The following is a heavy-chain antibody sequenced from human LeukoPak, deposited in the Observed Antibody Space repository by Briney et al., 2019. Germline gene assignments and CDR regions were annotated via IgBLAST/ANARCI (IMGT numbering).Heavy chain of an antibody. V-gene: IGHV3-23*01. CDR3: AKGIYSSGWRYFDY. Sequence: GGSLRLSCAASGFTLSNSAMSWVRQAPGKGLEWVSTLSGSGITTYYADSVKGRFTIYRDNSKNTLYLQMNSLRAEDTAVYYCAKGIYSSGWRYFDYWGHGTLVTVSS. CDR2: LSGSGITT. CDR1: GFTLSNSA. J-gene: IGHJ4*01. D-gene: IGHD6-19*01.